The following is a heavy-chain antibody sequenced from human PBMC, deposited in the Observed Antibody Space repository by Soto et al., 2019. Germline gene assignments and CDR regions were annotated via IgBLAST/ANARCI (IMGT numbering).Heavy chain of an antibody. V-gene: IGHV3-23*01. CDR1: GFTFSSCY. D-gene: IGHD6-13*01. CDR3: AKLPHRAAVPTSL. J-gene: IGHJ1*01. CDR2: ISASGGST. Sequence: EVQLLESGGGLEQPGGSLRLSCAVSGFTFSSCYVSWVRQAPGKGLEWVSTISASGGSTYYTDSVKGRFTISRDNSKNTLYLQMSSLRAEDTAVYYCAKLPHRAAVPTSLWGQGTLVTVSS.